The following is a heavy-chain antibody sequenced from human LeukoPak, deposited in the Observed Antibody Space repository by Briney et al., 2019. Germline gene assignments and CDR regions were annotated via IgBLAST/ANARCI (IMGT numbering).Heavy chain of an antibody. D-gene: IGHD2-15*01. Sequence: GSLRLSCAASGFTFSSYELYWIRQPPGKGLEWIGSIYYSGSTYYNPSLKSRVTISVDTSKNQFSLKLSSVTAADTAVYYCARLGVAAGLDYWGQGTLVTVSS. CDR1: GFTFSSYE. CDR3: ARLGVAAGLDY. CDR2: IYYSGST. V-gene: IGHV4-39*01. J-gene: IGHJ4*02.